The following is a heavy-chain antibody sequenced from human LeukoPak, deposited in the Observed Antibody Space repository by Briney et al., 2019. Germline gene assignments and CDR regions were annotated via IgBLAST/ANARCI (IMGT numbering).Heavy chain of an antibody. Sequence: SEILSLTCTVSGGSINNYYWSWIRQPPGKGLELIGYIYYSGSTNYNPSLKSRVTMSVDTSKNQFSLKVNSVTAADTAVYYCARRTGYYEGFDYWGQGTLVTVSS. J-gene: IGHJ4*02. CDR3: ARRTGYYEGFDY. CDR2: IYYSGST. CDR1: GGSINNYY. V-gene: IGHV4-59*01. D-gene: IGHD3/OR15-3a*01.